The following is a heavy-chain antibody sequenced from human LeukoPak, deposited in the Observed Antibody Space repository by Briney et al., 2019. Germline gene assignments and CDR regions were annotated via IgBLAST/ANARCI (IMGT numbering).Heavy chain of an antibody. CDR3: VRVFRNSGSYFDY. V-gene: IGHV3-21*01. CDR1: GFTFSSYG. D-gene: IGHD1-26*01. CDR2: ITSTSNYI. Sequence: PGGSLRLSYAASGFTFSSYGMSWVRQVPGKGLEWVSSITSTSNYINYADSVKGRFTISRDNAKNSLYLQMNSLRAEDTAVYFCVRVFRNSGSYFDYWGQGTLVSVAS. J-gene: IGHJ4*02.